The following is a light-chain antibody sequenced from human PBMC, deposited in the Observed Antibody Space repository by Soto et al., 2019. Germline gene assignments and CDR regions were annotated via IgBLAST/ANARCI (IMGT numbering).Light chain of an antibody. CDR3: ATWDGSLSAVV. CDR1: SSNIGNNF. CDR2: DND. Sequence: QSVLTQPPSVSAAPGQKVTISCSGSSSNIGNNFVSWYQQLPGTAPKLLIYDNDKRPSGIPDRFSRSKSGTSATLGVTGLQTGDEADYYCATWDGSLSAVVFGGGTKVTVL. J-gene: IGLJ2*01. V-gene: IGLV1-51*01.